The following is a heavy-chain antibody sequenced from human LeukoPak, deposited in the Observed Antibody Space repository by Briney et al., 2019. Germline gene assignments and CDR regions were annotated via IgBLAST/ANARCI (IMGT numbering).Heavy chain of an antibody. CDR2: IYYSGST. Sequence: SETLSLTCTVSGGSISSSYWSWIRQPPGKGLEWIGYIYYSGSTYYNPSLKSRVTISVDTSKNQFSLKLSSVTAADTAVYYCARQADGIDYWGQGTLVTVSS. CDR1: GGSISSSY. CDR3: ARQADGIDY. V-gene: IGHV4-59*08. J-gene: IGHJ4*02.